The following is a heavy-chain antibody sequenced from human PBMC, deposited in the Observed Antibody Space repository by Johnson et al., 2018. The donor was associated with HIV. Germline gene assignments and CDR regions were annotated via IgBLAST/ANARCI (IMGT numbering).Heavy chain of an antibody. CDR1: GFTFSSYA. V-gene: IGHV3-30-3*02. CDR2: ISYDGSNK. J-gene: IGHJ3*02. Sequence: VQLVESGGGVVQPGTSLRLSCAASGFTFSSYAMHWVRQAPGKGLEWVAVISYDGSNKYYADSVKGRFTISRDNSKNTLYLQMNSLRAEDTAVYYCATISVIPSRTNDAFDSGGQGTMVTVSS. CDR3: ATISVIPSRTNDAFDS. D-gene: IGHD3-16*02.